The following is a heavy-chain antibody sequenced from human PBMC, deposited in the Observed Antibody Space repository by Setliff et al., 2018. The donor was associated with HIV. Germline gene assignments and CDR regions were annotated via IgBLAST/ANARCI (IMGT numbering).Heavy chain of an antibody. CDR1: GGSISSDSYY. V-gene: IGHV4-39*01. D-gene: IGHD5-18*01. CDR2: FHHSGSA. Sequence: KSSETLSLTCNVSGGSISSDSYYWGWIRQPPGKGLEWIGSFHHSGSASYNPSLRSRVTISEDTSKNQFSLKLTSVTAADTAVYYCARGQRNSYGPYDAFDIWGQGTMVTVSS. J-gene: IGHJ3*02. CDR3: ARGQRNSYGPYDAFDI.